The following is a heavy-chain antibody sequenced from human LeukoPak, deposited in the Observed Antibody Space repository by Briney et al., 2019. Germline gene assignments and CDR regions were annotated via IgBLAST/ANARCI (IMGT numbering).Heavy chain of an antibody. D-gene: IGHD3-22*01. CDR2: INSDASST. CDR3: ARDPYYDSSGYYGY. CDR1: GFIFSSYW. J-gene: IGHJ4*02. Sequence: GGSLRLSCAASGFIFSSYWMHWVRQAPGKGLVWVSRINSDASSTSYADSVKGRFTISRDNAKNTLYLQMNSLRAEDTAVYYCARDPYYDSSGYYGYWGQGTMVTVSS. V-gene: IGHV3-74*01.